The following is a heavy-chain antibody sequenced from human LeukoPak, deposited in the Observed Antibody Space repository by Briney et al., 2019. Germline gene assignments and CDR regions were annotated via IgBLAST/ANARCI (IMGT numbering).Heavy chain of an antibody. CDR1: GFTVSSNY. V-gene: IGHV3-66*01. Sequence: PGGSLRLSCAASGFTVSSNYMSWVRQAPGKGLEGVSVIYSGGSTYYADSVKGRFTISRDNSKNTLYLQMNSLRAEDTAVYYCARDVRYCSGGSCYTYSGYWGQGTLVTVSS. CDR3: ARDVRYCSGGSCYTYSGY. J-gene: IGHJ4*02. D-gene: IGHD2-15*01. CDR2: IYSGGST.